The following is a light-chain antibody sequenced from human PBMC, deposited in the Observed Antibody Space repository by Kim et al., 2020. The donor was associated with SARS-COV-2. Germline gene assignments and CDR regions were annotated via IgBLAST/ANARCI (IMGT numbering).Light chain of an antibody. V-gene: IGLV3-1*01. CDR1: KLGDKY. CDR2: QDS. Sequence: SVSPGQTASITCSGDKLGDKYACWYQQKQGQSPVMVIYQDSKRPSGIPERFSGSNSGNTATLTISGTQAMDEADYYCQAWDSSTAVFGGGTQLTVL. J-gene: IGLJ2*01. CDR3: QAWDSSTAV.